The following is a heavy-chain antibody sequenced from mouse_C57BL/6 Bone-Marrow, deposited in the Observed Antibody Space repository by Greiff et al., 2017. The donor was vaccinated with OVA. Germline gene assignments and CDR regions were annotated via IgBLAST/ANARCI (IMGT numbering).Heavy chain of an antibody. CDR3: ADDYDGRGYWYFDV. D-gene: IGHD2-4*01. CDR2: ISYDGSN. CDR1: GYSITSGYY. J-gene: IGHJ1*03. V-gene: IGHV3-6*01. Sequence: DVQLQESGPGLVKPSQSLSLTCSVTGYSITSGYYWNWIRQFPGNKLEWMGYISYDGSNNYNPSLKNRISITRDTSKNQFFLKLNSVTTEDTATYYCADDYDGRGYWYFDVWGTGTTVTVSS.